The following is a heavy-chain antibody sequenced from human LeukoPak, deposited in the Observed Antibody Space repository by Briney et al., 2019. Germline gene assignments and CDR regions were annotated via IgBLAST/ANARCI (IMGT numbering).Heavy chain of an antibody. Sequence: SETLSLTCTVSGGSISSSSYYWGWIRQPPGKGLEWIGSIYYSGSTYYNPSLKSRVTISVDTSKNQFSLKLSSVTAADTAVYYCARNLGGSSWVFDYWGQGTLVTVSS. D-gene: IGHD6-13*01. CDR2: IYYSGST. J-gene: IGHJ4*02. V-gene: IGHV4-39*07. CDR3: ARNLGGSSWVFDY. CDR1: GGSISSSSYY.